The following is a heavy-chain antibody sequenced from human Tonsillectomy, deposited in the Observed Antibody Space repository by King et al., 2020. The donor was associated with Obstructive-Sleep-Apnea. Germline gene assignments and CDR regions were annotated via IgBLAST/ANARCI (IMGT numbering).Heavy chain of an antibody. J-gene: IGHJ4*02. CDR2: IDPSDSYT. CDR1: GYNLNNYW. CDR3: ASSYYDSSGYYAADY. D-gene: IGHD3-22*01. V-gene: IGHV5-10-1*03. Sequence: VQLVESGAEVKKPGESLRISCKGSGYNLNNYWISWVRQMPGKGLEWIGRIDPSDSYTNYIPSFQGNVTISADKSISTVYLHWSSLKASDSAMYFCASSYYDSSGYYAADYWGQGTLVTVSS.